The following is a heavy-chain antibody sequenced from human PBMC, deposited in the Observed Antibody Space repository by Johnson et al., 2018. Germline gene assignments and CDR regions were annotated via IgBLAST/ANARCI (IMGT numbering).Heavy chain of an antibody. CDR3: ARATWNGEDYGMDV. Sequence: VQLVESGGGLVKPGGSLRLSCAASGFTFSSYNMNWVRQAPGKGLEWVSSISSSSGYIYYADSVKGRFTISRDNAKNSLYVQMNSLRAEDTAVYYCARATWNGEDYGMDVWGQGPTVTVSS. J-gene: IGHJ6*02. D-gene: IGHD1-1*01. V-gene: IGHV3-21*01. CDR2: ISSSSGYI. CDR1: GFTFSSYN.